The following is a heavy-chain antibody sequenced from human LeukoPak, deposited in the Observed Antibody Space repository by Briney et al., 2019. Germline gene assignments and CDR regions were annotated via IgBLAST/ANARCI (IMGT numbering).Heavy chain of an antibody. Sequence: GGSLRLSCAASGFTFSSYEMNWVRQAPGKGLEWVSYISGSGGTIYYADSVKGRFTISRENPKNSLYLQMNSLRGQDTAVYYCARVGWGYDSSGYYYLPFDNWGEGTLVTVSS. CDR2: ISGSGGTI. J-gene: IGHJ4*02. CDR1: GFTFSSYE. V-gene: IGHV3-48*03. CDR3: ARVGWGYDSSGYYYLPFDN. D-gene: IGHD3-22*01.